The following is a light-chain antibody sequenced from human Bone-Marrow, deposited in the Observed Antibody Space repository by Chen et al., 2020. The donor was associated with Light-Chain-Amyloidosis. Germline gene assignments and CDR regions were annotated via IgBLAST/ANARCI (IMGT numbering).Light chain of an antibody. Sequence: EIVMTQSPATLSVSPGDRATVSCRASESVSTNLAWYQHKPGQAPRLRIYGASTRATGIPARFSDSGSGTEFTLTISSVQSEDFGLYFCQQYNKWPPITFVQGTRLGIK. CDR1: ESVSTN. CDR2: GAS. J-gene: IGKJ5*01. V-gene: IGKV3-15*01. CDR3: QQYNKWPPIT.